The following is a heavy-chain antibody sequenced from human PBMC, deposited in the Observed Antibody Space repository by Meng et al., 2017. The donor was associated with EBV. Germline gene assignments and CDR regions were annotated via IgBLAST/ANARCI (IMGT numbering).Heavy chain of an antibody. J-gene: IGHJ4*02. CDR2: IIPILGIA. CDR1: GGTFSSYA. V-gene: IGHV1-69*10. D-gene: IGHD5-24*01. Sequence: VQVGRSGAEVKKPGSSVKVSCKASGGTFSSYAISWVRQAPGQGLEWMGGIIPILGIANYAQKFQGRVTITADKSTSTAYMELSSLRSEDTAVYYCARERPGGMATTPYFDYWGQGTLVTVSS. CDR3: ARERPGGMATTPYFDY.